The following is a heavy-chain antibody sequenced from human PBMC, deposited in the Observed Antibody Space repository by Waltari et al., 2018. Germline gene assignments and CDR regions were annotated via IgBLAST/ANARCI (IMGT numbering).Heavy chain of an antibody. CDR1: GGSFSGYY. Sequence: QVQLQQWGAGLLKPSETLSLTCAVYGGSFSGYYWSWIRQPPGKGLEWIGEINHSGSTNYNPSLKSRVTISVATSKNQFSLKLSSVTAADTAVYYCARHLLGYCSSTSCYYYYYYGMDVWGQGTTVTVSS. D-gene: IGHD2-2*01. V-gene: IGHV4-34*01. CDR3: ARHLLGYCSSTSCYYYYYYGMDV. CDR2: INHSGST. J-gene: IGHJ6*02.